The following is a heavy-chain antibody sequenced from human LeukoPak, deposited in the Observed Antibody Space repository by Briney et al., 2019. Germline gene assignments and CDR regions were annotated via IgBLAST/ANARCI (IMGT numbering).Heavy chain of an antibody. V-gene: IGHV4-39*02. CDR2: IYYSGNT. CDR1: GGSISSTSYY. J-gene: IGHJ4*02. Sequence: SETLSLTCSVSGGSISSTSYYWGWIRQPPGKGLEWIGSIYYSGNTYYNPSLKSRVTISVDTSKNQFSLKLSSVTAADTAVYYCARDLGSIAAAGIDYWGQGTLVTVSS. D-gene: IGHD6-13*01. CDR3: ARDLGSIAAAGIDY.